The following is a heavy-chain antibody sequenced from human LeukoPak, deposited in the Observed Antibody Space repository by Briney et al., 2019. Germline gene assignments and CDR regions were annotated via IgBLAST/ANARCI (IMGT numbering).Heavy chain of an antibody. CDR2: ISGSGGST. D-gene: IGHD2-2*01. Sequence: GGSLRLSCAASGFTFSSYDMSWVRQAPGKGLEWVSSISGSGGSTYYADSVKGRFTISRDNSKNTLYLQMNSLRAEDTAVYYCAKDLYCSSTSCYEAVYWGQGTLVTVSS. J-gene: IGHJ4*02. V-gene: IGHV3-23*01. CDR3: AKDLYCSSTSCYEAVY. CDR1: GFTFSSYD.